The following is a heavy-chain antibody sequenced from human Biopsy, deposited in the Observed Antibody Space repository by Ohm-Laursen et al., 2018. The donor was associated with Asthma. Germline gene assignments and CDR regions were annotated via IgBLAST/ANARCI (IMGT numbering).Heavy chain of an antibody. CDR2: IKHDGTEK. V-gene: IGHV3-7*01. J-gene: IGHJ3*01. D-gene: IGHD3-22*01. CDR1: GFTFGDYW. Sequence: SLRLSCAASGFTFGDYWMSWVRQVPGKGLEWVANIKHDGTEKNHVDSLKGRFTISRDNAKNSLYLQMDSLRAEDTGTYYCATVYDSRRPGAFDVWGQGTLVTVSS. CDR3: ATVYDSRRPGAFDV.